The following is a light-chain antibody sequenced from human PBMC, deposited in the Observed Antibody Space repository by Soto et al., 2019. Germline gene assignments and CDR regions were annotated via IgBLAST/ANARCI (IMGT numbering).Light chain of an antibody. Sequence: DIQMTQSPSSVFASVGAKVTITCGASRGITSGLAWYQQKPGKAPKLLIYAASSLESGVPSRFSGSGSGTDFTLTINSLQPEDFATYYCQQADSFPLTFGGGTKVEIK. CDR1: RGITSG. CDR3: QQADSFPLT. J-gene: IGKJ4*01. V-gene: IGKV1-12*01. CDR2: AAS.